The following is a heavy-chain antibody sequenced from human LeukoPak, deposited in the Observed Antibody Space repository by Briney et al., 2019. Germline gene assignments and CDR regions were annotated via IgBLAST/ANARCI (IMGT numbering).Heavy chain of an antibody. CDR1: GVSVSDSY. Sequence: SESLSLTCSVSGVSVSDSYCVWIRQPPGKGLEWIGYIYNSLYTDYSPSLRGRVTLSADKSKNHFSLNLDSVTAADTAVYYCARGGRGYDEHSYDYWGQGTLVTVSS. J-gene: IGHJ4*02. D-gene: IGHD5-12*01. CDR2: IYNSLYT. CDR3: ARGGRGYDEHSYDY. V-gene: IGHV4-4*09.